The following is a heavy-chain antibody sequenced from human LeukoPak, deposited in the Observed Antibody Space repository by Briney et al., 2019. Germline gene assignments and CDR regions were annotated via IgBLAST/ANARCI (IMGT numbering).Heavy chain of an antibody. CDR1: GGSISSSSYY. J-gene: IGHJ4*02. CDR2: IYYSGST. D-gene: IGHD2-2*01. V-gene: IGHV4-39*07. Sequence: PSETLSLTCTVSGGSISSSSYYWGWIRQPPGKGLEWIGSIYYSGSTYYNPSLKSRVTISVDTSKNQFSLKLSSVTAADTAVYYCARVPTMTFFDYWGQGTLVTVSS. CDR3: ARVPTMTFFDY.